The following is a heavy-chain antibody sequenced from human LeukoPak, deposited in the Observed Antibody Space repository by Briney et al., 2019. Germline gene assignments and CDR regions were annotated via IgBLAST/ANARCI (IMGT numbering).Heavy chain of an antibody. Sequence: GGSLGLSCAASGFSVSSTYMSWVRQAPGKGLEWVSLIYTSGSTFYADSVMGRFTISRDNSKNTLFLQMNSLRAEDSAVYYCTRDRAGTQSWVEFDLWGQGTLVTVSS. CDR3: TRDRAGTQSWVEFDL. CDR2: IYTSGST. D-gene: IGHD3-10*01. V-gene: IGHV3-66*03. J-gene: IGHJ5*02. CDR1: GFSVSSTY.